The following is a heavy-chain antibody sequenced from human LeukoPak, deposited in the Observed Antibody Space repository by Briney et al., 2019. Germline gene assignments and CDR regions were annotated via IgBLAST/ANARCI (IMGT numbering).Heavy chain of an antibody. CDR3: AELGITMIGGV. CDR1: GFTFSIHG. D-gene: IGHD3-10*02. V-gene: IGHV3-23*01. J-gene: IGHJ6*04. CDR2: ISPGADIT. Sequence: GGSLRLSCAASGFTFSIHGMNWVRQAPGKGLEWVSGISPGADITYYAESVKGRFTISRDNAKNSLYLQMNSLRAEDTAVYYCAELGITMIGGVWGKGTTVTISS.